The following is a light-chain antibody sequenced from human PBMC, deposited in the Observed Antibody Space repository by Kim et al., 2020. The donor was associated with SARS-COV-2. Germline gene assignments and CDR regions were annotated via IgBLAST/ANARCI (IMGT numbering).Light chain of an antibody. J-gene: IGKJ1*01. V-gene: IGKV1-39*01. CDR3: QQSYSTPPT. CDR2: STS. Sequence: DIQMTQSPSSLSASVGDRVTITCRASQSITFYLNWYQQKPGKAPELLIYSTSSLQSGVPSRFSGSGSGTDFTLTISNLQPEDFATYTCQQSYSTPPTFGQGTKVEIK. CDR1: QSITFY.